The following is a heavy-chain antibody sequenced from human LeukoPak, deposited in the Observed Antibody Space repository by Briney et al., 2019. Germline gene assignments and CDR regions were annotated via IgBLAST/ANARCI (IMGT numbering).Heavy chain of an antibody. CDR1: GYTLTELS. D-gene: IGHD3-10*01. CDR2: FDPEDGET. Sequence: ASVKVSCKVSGYTLTELSKHWVRQAPGKGLEWMGGFDPEDGETIHAQKFQGRVTMTEDTSTDTAYMELSSLRSEDTAVYYCAREIWGSGSYHIGGLNWFDPWGQGTLVTVSS. V-gene: IGHV1-24*01. J-gene: IGHJ5*02. CDR3: AREIWGSGSYHIGGLNWFDP.